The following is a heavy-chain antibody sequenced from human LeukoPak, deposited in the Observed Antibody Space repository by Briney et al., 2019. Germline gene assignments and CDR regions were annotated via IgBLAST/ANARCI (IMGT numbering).Heavy chain of an antibody. V-gene: IGHV1-69*13. CDR3: ARRRDNYYGSGSYYGYYYYMDV. CDR2: TIPIFGTA. D-gene: IGHD3-10*01. CDR1: GRTFSSYA. J-gene: IGHJ6*03. Sequence: SVKVSCKASGRTFSSYAISWVRQAPGQGLEWMGGTIPIFGTANYAQKFQGRVTITADESTSTAYMVLSSLRSEDTAVYYCARRRDNYYGSGSYYGYYYYMDVWGKGTTVTISS.